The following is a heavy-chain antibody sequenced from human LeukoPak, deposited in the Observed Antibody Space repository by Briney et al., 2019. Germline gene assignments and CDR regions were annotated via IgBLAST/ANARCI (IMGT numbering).Heavy chain of an antibody. V-gene: IGHV4-38-2*02. D-gene: IGHD5-18*01. Sequence: SETLSLTCTVSGYSISSGYFWGWIRQPPGKGLEWIGTIYHSGSTYYNASLESRVTISADTSKNHFSLKLSPVTAADTAVYYCARTTEGGYTYDYFYYYYMDVWGKGTTVTISS. J-gene: IGHJ6*03. CDR2: IYHSGST. CDR1: GYSISSGYF. CDR3: ARTTEGGYTYDYFYYYYMDV.